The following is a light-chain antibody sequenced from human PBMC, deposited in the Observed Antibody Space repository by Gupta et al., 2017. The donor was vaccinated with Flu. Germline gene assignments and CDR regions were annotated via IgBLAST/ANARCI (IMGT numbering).Light chain of an antibody. Sequence: PEVRSVTPKETVTISCRASQSIGDNLHWYQQKPNQSPVLLIKFASQSFSGAPARFSGSGSGTEFTLTIYSLEAEDAATYHCRQSSTFPGTYGQGTRLEIK. CDR3: RQSSTFPGT. V-gene: IGKV6-21*01. J-gene: IGKJ5*01. CDR1: QSIGDN. CDR2: FAS.